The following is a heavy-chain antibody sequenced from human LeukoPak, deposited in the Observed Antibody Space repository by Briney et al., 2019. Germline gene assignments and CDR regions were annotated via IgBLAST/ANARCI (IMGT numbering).Heavy chain of an antibody. Sequence: GGSLRLSCAASGFTFSSYAMSWVRQAPGKGLEWVSAISGSGGSTYYADSVKGRFTTSRDNSKNTLYLQMNSLRAEDTAVYYCAKNWNRYDAFDIWGQGTMVTVSS. CDR1: GFTFSSYA. CDR3: AKNWNRYDAFDI. CDR2: ISGSGGST. V-gene: IGHV3-23*01. D-gene: IGHD1-1*01. J-gene: IGHJ3*02.